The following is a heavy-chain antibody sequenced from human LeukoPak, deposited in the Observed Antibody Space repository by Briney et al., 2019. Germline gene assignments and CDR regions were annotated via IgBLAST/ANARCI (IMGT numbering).Heavy chain of an antibody. CDR2: VRTTAEGETT. CDR1: GFNFNDAW. J-gene: IGHJ4*02. D-gene: IGHD3-9*01. V-gene: IGHV3-15*01. Sequence: PGGSLRLSCEGSGFNFNDAWMSWIRQAPGKGLEWVGRVRTTAEGETTDYAAPVRGRFIISRDDSKSMVYLQMKRLETEDTAIYYCTAGLGKTDDDSWGQGTLVTVSS. CDR3: TAGLGKTDDDS.